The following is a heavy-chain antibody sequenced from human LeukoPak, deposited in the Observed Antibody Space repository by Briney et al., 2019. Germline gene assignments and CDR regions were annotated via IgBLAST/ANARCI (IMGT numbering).Heavy chain of an antibody. CDR3: VSRRTYSSSWSQFDY. CDR1: GGSISSSNW. CDR2: IYHSGST. Sequence: SGTLSLTCAVSGGSISSSNWWSWVRQPPGKGLEWIGEIYHSGSTNYNPSLKSRVTISVDKSKNQFSLKLSSVTAADTAVYYCVSRRTYSSSWSQFDYWGQGTLVTVSS. V-gene: IGHV4-4*02. J-gene: IGHJ4*02. D-gene: IGHD6-13*01.